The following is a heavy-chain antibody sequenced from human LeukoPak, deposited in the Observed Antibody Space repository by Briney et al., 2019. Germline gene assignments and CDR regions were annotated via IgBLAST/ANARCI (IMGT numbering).Heavy chain of an antibody. V-gene: IGHV3-23*01. Sequence: GGSQRLSCAGSGFTFSSYAMSWVRQAPGKGLEWVSAISGSGGSTYYADSVKGRFTISRDNSKNTLYLQMNSLRAEDTAVYYCAKGRYYYDSSGYHDYWGQGTLVTVSS. CDR2: ISGSGGST. CDR3: AKGRYYYDSSGYHDY. J-gene: IGHJ4*02. CDR1: GFTFSSYA. D-gene: IGHD3-22*01.